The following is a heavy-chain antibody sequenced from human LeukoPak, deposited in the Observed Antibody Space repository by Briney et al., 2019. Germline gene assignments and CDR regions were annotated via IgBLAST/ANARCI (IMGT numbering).Heavy chain of an antibody. CDR3: ARDLTTVTKGLDV. CDR1: AGSISDFH. Sequence: PSETLSLTCSVSAGSISDFHRGWIRQTPGKGLEWIGHVHSSGSTNYNPSLKSRLTMSVDTSKNQFFLKLNSVTAADTAVYYCARDLTTVTKGLDVWGQGTTIIVSS. CDR2: VHSSGST. D-gene: IGHD4-17*01. V-gene: IGHV4-59*01. J-gene: IGHJ6*02.